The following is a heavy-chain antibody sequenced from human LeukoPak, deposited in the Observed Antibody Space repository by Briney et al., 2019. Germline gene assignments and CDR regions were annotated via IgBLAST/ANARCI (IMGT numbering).Heavy chain of an antibody. CDR2: IYYSGST. D-gene: IGHD6-25*01. V-gene: IGHV4-39*01. J-gene: IGHJ4*02. Sequence: SETLSLTCTVSGGSISSSSYYWGWIRQPPGKGLEWIGSIYYSGSTYYNPSLKSRVTISVDTSKNQFSLKLSSVTAADTAVYYCARPGQRLTPDYWGQGTLVTVSS. CDR1: GGSISSSSYY. CDR3: ARPGQRLTPDY.